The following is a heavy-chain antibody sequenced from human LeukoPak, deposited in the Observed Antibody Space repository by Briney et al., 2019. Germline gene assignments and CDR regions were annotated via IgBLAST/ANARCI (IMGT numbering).Heavy chain of an antibody. CDR2: IFYSGTT. CDR1: GGSISSHF. Sequence: PSETLSLTCTVSGGSISSHFWSWIRQPPGKGLEWIGYIFYSGTTKYNPSLRSRVTISADTSKNQFSLNLTSVTAADTSVYYCARQAMWTAHWDYWGQGTLVTVSS. J-gene: IGHJ4*02. D-gene: IGHD2-21*01. V-gene: IGHV4-59*08. CDR3: ARQAMWTAHWDY.